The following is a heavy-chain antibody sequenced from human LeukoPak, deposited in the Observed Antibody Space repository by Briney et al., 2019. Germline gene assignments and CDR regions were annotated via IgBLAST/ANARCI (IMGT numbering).Heavy chain of an antibody. D-gene: IGHD6-13*01. Sequence: ASVKVSCKASGYTFTGYYMHWVRQAPGQGLEWMGWINPNSGGTNYAQKFQGRVTMTRDTSISTAYMELSRLRSDDTAVYYCARKTKAAAGTLIDCWGQGTLVTVSS. CDR3: ARKTKAAAGTLIDC. CDR1: GYTFTGYY. V-gene: IGHV1-2*02. CDR2: INPNSGGT. J-gene: IGHJ4*02.